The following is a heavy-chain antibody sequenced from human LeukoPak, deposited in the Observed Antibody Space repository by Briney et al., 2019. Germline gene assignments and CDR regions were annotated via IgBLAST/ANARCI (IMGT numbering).Heavy chain of an antibody. Sequence: ASVKVSCKASGYTFTSYGISWVRQAPGQGLEWMGRISAYNGNTNYAQKLQGRVTMTTDTSTSTAYMELRSLRSDDTAVYYCARVDTARGKGNWFDPWGQGTLVTVSS. V-gene: IGHV1-18*01. J-gene: IGHJ5*02. D-gene: IGHD5-18*01. CDR2: ISAYNGNT. CDR1: GYTFTSYG. CDR3: ARVDTARGKGNWFDP.